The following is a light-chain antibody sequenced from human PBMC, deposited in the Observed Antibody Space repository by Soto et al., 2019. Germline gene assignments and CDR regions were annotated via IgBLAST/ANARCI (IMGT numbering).Light chain of an antibody. CDR3: TSYAGSNNLV. V-gene: IGLV2-8*01. CDR2: EVS. CDR1: SSDVGGYNY. J-gene: IGLJ2*01. Sequence: ALTQPPSASGSPGQSVTISCTGTSSDVGGYNYVSWYQQHPGKAPKLMIYEVSKRPSGVPDRFSGSKSGNTASLTVSGLQAEDEADYYCTSYAGSNNLVFGGGTKLTVL.